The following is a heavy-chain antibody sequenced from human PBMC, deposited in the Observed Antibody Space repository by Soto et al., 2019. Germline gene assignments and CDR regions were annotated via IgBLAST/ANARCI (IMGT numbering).Heavy chain of an antibody. J-gene: IGHJ6*02. D-gene: IGHD5-18*01. CDR1: GYTFYSHS. V-gene: IGHV1-18*01. CDR3: ARCIQGDYYYGMDV. CDR2: INGDYGNT. Sequence: GASVKVSCKASGYTFYSHSISWVRQAPGQGLEWKGRINGDYGNTQYAQKFRGRVTMTTDTSTTTVYMELTNLRSDDTAVYYCARCIQGDYYYGMDVWGQGTTVTVSS.